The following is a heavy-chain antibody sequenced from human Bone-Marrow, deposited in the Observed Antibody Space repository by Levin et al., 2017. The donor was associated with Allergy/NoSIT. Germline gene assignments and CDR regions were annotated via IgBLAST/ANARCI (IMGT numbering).Heavy chain of an antibody. D-gene: IGHD2-2*02. J-gene: IGHJ6*03. V-gene: IGHV4-61*02. Sequence: SETLSLTCTVSGGPISSGNYYWSWIRQPAGERLEWIGRIYTSGSTTYNPSLKIRVTISLATSKNQFSLKLTSVNAADTAVYYCARVGHVRESSGTSWYSFSYYYMDVWGKGTTVTVSS. CDR2: IYTSGST. CDR3: ARVGHVRESSGTSWYSFSYYYMDV. CDR1: GGPISSGNYY.